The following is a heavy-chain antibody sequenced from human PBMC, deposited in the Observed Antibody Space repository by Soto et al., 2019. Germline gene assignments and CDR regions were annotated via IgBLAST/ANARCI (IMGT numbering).Heavy chain of an antibody. D-gene: IGHD2-15*01. CDR2: ISAGGSNT. Sequence: GGSLRLSCAASGFPFSNYAMCWVRPATGKGLEWVSAISAGGSNTPYADSVKGRFTISRDNSKNTLYLQMNTLTAEDTAVYYCAKDIKDCSSGRCRHPPDNWFGPWGRGTLVTVSS. J-gene: IGHJ5*02. CDR3: AKDIKDCSSGRCRHPPDNWFGP. CDR1: GFPFSNYA. V-gene: IGHV3-23*01.